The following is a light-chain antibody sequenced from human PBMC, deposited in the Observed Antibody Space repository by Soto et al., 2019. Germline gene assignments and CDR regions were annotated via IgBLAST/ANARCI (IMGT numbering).Light chain of an antibody. J-gene: IGLJ3*02. CDR2: ENN. CDR3: GTWDSSLSAGQEV. Sequence: QSVLTQPPSVSAAPGQKGTISCSGSSSNIGNNYVSWYQQLPGTAPKLLIYENNKRPSGIPDRFSGSKSGTSATLGITGLQTGDEADYYCGTWDSSLSAGQEVFGGGTQLTVL. V-gene: IGLV1-51*02. CDR1: SSNIGNNY.